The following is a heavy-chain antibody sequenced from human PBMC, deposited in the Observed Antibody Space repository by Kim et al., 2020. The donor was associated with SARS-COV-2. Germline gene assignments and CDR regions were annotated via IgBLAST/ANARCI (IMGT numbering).Heavy chain of an antibody. V-gene: IGHV1-69*13. CDR3: ASVRYSYGRDAFDI. J-gene: IGHJ3*02. Sequence: SVKVSCKASGGTFSSYAISWVRQAPGQGLEWMGGIIPIFGTANYAQKFQGRVTITADESTSTAYMELSSPRSEDTAVYYCASVRYSYGRDAFDIWGQGTMVTVSS. CDR2: IIPIFGTA. D-gene: IGHD5-18*01. CDR1: GGTFSSYA.